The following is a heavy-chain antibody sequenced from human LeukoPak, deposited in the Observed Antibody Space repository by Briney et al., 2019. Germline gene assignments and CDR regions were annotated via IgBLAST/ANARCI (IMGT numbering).Heavy chain of an antibody. CDR1: GFTFSDYY. Sequence: GGSLRLSCAASGFTFSDYYMSWIRQAPGKGLEWVSYISSSGSTIYYADSVKGRFTISRDNAKNSLYLQMNSLGAEDTAVYYCARASGYSSSWNRYYYYGMDVWGQGTTVTVSS. CDR3: ARASGYSSSWNRYYYYGMDV. CDR2: ISSSGSTI. D-gene: IGHD6-13*01. J-gene: IGHJ6*02. V-gene: IGHV3-11*01.